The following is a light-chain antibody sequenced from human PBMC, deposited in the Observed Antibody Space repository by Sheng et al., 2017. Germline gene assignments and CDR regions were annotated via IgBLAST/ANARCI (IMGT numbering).Light chain of an antibody. CDR3: QQSDSTPAT. Sequence: DIQLTQSPSTLSASVGDRVTITCRASQSISSWLAWYQQKPGKAPNLLIYKASTLESGVPSRFSGSGSETEFTLTISSLQPDDFATYYCQQSDSTPATFGQGTKVDI. CDR2: KAS. CDR1: QSISSW. V-gene: IGKV1-5*03. J-gene: IGKJ1*01.